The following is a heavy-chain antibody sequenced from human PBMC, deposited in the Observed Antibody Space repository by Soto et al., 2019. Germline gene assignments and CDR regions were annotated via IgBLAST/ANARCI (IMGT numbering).Heavy chain of an antibody. CDR3: AKGFPYYYESSGYSEQGAFHI. CDR1: VFTFSSYA. CDR2: ISGSGGST. D-gene: IGHD3-22*01. Sequence: PVGSLRLSCASSVFTFSSYAMSCVRHSPGKWLEWVSAISGSGGSTYYADSVKGRFTISRDNSKNTLYLQMNSLRAEDTAVYYCAKGFPYYYESSGYSEQGAFHIWGQGTMVNVS. V-gene: IGHV3-23*01. J-gene: IGHJ3*02.